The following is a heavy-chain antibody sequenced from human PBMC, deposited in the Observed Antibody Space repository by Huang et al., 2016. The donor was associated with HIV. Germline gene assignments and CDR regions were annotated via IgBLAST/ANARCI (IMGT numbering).Heavy chain of an antibody. D-gene: IGHD5-18*01. CDR3: VKDLTYTYGRHFDY. V-gene: IGHV3-30*02. CDR1: GFTFSSFG. Sequence: QVQLVESGGGVVQPGGSLRLACAASGFTFSSFGMHWVRQAPGKGLEWVAFIRYDGNNYYYADSVRGRFTISRDNSKNTLYRQMHSLRADDTALYYCVKDLTYTYGRHFDYWGQGTLVTVSS. CDR2: IRYDGNNY. J-gene: IGHJ4*02.